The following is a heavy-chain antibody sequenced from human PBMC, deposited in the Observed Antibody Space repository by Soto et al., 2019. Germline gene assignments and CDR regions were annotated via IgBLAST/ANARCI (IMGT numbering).Heavy chain of an antibody. J-gene: IGHJ4*02. CDR3: ARRMSSSWYFDY. CDR2: IYYSGST. D-gene: IGHD6-13*01. Sequence: SETLSLTCTVSGGSISTYYWSWIRQPPGKGLEWIGYIYYSGSTNYNPSLQSRVTISVDTSKNQFSLKLNSVTAADTAVYYCARRMSSSWYFDYWGQGTLVTVSS. CDR1: GGSISTYY. V-gene: IGHV4-59*08.